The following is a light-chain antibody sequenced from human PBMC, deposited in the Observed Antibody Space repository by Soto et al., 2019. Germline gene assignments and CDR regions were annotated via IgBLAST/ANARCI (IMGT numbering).Light chain of an antibody. J-gene: IGKJ4*01. CDR1: QSISSY. V-gene: IGKV1-39*01. Sequence: DLQMTQSPSSLSASVGDRVSITCRASQSISSYLYWYQQKPGKAPKLLIYAASSLQSGVPSRFSGSGSGTDFTLTISSLQPEDFATYYCQQSYSSLLTFGGGTKVDIK. CDR3: QQSYSSLLT. CDR2: AAS.